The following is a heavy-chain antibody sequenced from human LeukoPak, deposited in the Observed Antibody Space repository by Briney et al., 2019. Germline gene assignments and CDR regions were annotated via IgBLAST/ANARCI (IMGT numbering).Heavy chain of an antibody. CDR1: GYSFTTYW. Sequence: GESLKISCQGSGYSFTTYWIGWVRQMPGKGLEWMGIIYPDDSDTTYNPSFQGQVTISADKSISTAYLQWSSLKASDTAMYYCARGGGGITIFGVVIIDAFDIWGQGTMVTVSS. J-gene: IGHJ3*02. CDR3: ARGGGGITIFGVVIIDAFDI. V-gene: IGHV5-51*01. D-gene: IGHD3-3*01. CDR2: IYPDDSDT.